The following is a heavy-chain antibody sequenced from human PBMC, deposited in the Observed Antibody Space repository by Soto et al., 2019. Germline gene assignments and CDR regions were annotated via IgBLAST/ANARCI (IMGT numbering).Heavy chain of an antibody. Sequence: SQTLSLTCAISGDSVSSNSAAWNWIRQSPSRGLEWLGRTYYRSKWYNDYAVSVKSRITINPDTSKHQFSLQLNSVTPEDTAVYYCARDRDLTGDHRVAIDYWGQGTLVTVSS. CDR1: GDSVSSNSAA. CDR2: TYYRSKWYN. V-gene: IGHV6-1*01. CDR3: ARDRDLTGDHRVAIDY. D-gene: IGHD7-27*01. J-gene: IGHJ4*02.